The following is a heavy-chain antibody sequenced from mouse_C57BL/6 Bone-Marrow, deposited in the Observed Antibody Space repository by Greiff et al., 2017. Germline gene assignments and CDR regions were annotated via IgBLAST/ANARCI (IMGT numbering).Heavy chain of an antibody. J-gene: IGHJ3*01. CDR3: TRGASWFAD. CDR1: GFTFSSYA. Sequence: EVKLVESVAGLVKPGGSLKLSCAASGFTFSSYAMSWVRKTPEKRLEWVAYISSGGDYISYADTVKGRFTISSDNARNTLYLQMSSLKSEDTARYYCTRGASWFADWGQGALVTGSA. CDR2: ISSGGDYI. V-gene: IGHV5-9-1*02.